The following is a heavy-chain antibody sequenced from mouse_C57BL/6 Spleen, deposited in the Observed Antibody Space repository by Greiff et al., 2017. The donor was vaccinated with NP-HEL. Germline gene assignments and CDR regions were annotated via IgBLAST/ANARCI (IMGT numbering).Heavy chain of an antibody. CDR1: GFTFSSYG. CDR2: ISSGGSYT. D-gene: IGHD2-4*01. J-gene: IGHJ3*01. CDR3: GRSYDYDGIAY. Sequence: EVKVVESGGDLVKPGGSLKLSCAASGFTFSSYGMSWVRQTPDKRLEWVATISSGGSYTYYPDSVKGRFTISRDNAKNTMYLQMSSLTSEDTAMYYCGRSYDYDGIAYWGQGTLVTVSA. V-gene: IGHV5-6*01.